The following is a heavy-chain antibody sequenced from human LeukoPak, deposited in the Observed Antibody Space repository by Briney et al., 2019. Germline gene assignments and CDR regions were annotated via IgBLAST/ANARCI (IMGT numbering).Heavy chain of an antibody. V-gene: IGHV4-59*01. CDR1: GGSISSYY. CDR3: ARGDTSSWYWAFGY. CDR2: IPYSGNT. Sequence: SETLSLTCTVSGGSISSYYWSWIRQPPGKGLEWIGYIPYSGNTNYNPSLKSRVTISLDTSKNQFSLYLSSVTAADTAVYYCARGDTSSWYWAFGYWGQGTLVTVSS. J-gene: IGHJ4*02. D-gene: IGHD6-13*01.